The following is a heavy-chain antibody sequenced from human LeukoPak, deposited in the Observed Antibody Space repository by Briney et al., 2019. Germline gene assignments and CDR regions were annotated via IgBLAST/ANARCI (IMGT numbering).Heavy chain of an antibody. D-gene: IGHD4/OR15-4a*01. CDR1: GITFTGNW. Sequence: GGSLRLSCVASGITFTGNWHWVRQAPGKGLVWVSLIRSDGSSTSYADFVKGRFTISRDSAKNTLYLQMNSPRVEDTAVYYCSPIGAGYWGQGTLVTVSS. CDR3: SPIGAGY. CDR2: IRSDGSST. J-gene: IGHJ4*02. V-gene: IGHV3-74*01.